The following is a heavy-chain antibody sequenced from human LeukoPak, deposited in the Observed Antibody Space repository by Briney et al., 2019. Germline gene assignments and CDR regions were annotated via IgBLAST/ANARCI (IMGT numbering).Heavy chain of an antibody. CDR1: GYTFTSYY. CDR3: ARGHTLRSLWLSLYYGMDV. Sequence: GASVKVSCKASGYTFTSYYMHWVRQAPGRGLEWMGIINPSGGSTSYAQKFQGRVTMTRDTSTSTVYMELSRLRSDDTAVYYCARGHTLRSLWLSLYYGMDVWGQGTTVTVSS. D-gene: IGHD5-18*01. V-gene: IGHV1-46*01. CDR2: INPSGGST. J-gene: IGHJ6*02.